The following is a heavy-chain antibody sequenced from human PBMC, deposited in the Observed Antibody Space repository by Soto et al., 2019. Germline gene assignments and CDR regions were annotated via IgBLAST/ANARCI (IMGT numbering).Heavy chain of an antibody. Sequence: PGGSLRLSCAASGFTFSSYWMSWVRQAPGKGLEWVANIKQDGSEKYYVDSVKGRFTISRDNAKNSLYLQMNSLRAEDTAVYYCARDFVWDDDAFDIWGQGTMVTVSS. CDR1: GFTFSSYW. J-gene: IGHJ3*02. V-gene: IGHV3-7*01. CDR3: ARDFVWDDDAFDI. CDR2: IKQDGSEK. D-gene: IGHD2-8*01.